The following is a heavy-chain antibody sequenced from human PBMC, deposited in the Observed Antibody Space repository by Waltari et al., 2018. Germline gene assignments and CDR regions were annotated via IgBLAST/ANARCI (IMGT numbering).Heavy chain of an antibody. Sequence: QVQLQESGPGLVKPSETLSLTCAVSGYSISSGYYWGWIRQPPGKGLEWIGSIYHSGSTYYNPSLKSRVTISVDTSKNQFSLKLSSVTAADTAVYYCARHKGSSWYGGYYYYYMDVWGKGTTVTVSS. D-gene: IGHD6-13*01. CDR1: GYSISSGYY. CDR3: ARHKGSSWYGGYYYYYMDV. CDR2: IYHSGST. J-gene: IGHJ6*03. V-gene: IGHV4-38-2*01.